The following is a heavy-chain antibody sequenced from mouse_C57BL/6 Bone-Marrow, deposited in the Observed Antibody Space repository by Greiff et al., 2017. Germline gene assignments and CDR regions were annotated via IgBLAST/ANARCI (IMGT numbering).Heavy chain of an antibody. CDR3: TTTGNYPCRYFDV. Sequence: VQLQQSGAELVRPGASVKLSCTASGFNIKDDYMHWVKQRPEQGLEWIGWIDPENGDTEYASKFQGKATITTDTASNTAYLQLSSLTSEDTDVYYCTTTGNYPCRYFDVWGTGTTVTVSS. CDR2: IDPENGDT. D-gene: IGHD2-1*01. CDR1: GFNIKDDY. J-gene: IGHJ1*03. V-gene: IGHV14-4*01.